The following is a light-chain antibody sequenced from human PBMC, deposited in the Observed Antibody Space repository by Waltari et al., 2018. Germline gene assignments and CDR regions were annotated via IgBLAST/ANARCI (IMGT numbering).Light chain of an antibody. CDR3: QQSYTTPYT. CDR1: QSVFYSSSEKNS. CDR2: WAS. J-gene: IGKJ2*01. Sequence: DIVMTQSPDSLAVSLGERATINCKSSQSVFYSSSEKNSLAWYQQRPGQPPKLLIYWASTRESGVPDRFSGSGSGTDFTLTISSLQAEDVAVYYCQQSYTTPYTFGQGTKVEIK. V-gene: IGKV4-1*01.